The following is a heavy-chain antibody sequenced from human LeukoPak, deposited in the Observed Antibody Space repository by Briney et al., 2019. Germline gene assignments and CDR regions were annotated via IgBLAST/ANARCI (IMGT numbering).Heavy chain of an antibody. CDR1: GFTFSTYG. V-gene: IGHV3-33*06. Sequence: GGSLRLSCAASGFTFSTYGMHWVRQAPGKGLEGVAGICLAGSNLYYADSVKGRFTISRDNSKHTLYLQMNSLRAEDTAVYYCAKDMYSSGWYFDNWGQGTLVTVSS. D-gene: IGHD6-19*01. CDR2: ICLAGSNL. J-gene: IGHJ4*02. CDR3: AKDMYSSGWYFDN.